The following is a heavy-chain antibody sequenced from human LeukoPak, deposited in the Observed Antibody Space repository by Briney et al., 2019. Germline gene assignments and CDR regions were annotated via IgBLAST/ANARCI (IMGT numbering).Heavy chain of an antibody. V-gene: IGHV3-7*01. CDR1: GSTFGTNW. J-gene: IGHJ4*02. D-gene: IGHD5-24*01. Sequence: GGSLRPSCPASGSTFGTNWMSWVRQPPGRGRGWVANIKQDGSEKTYVDSVKGRFTISSDNAKSSLYLKMNSLRAEDTAMYYCATHGYNLDYYFDHWGQGTLVTVSS. CDR2: IKQDGSEK. CDR3: ATHGYNLDYYFDH.